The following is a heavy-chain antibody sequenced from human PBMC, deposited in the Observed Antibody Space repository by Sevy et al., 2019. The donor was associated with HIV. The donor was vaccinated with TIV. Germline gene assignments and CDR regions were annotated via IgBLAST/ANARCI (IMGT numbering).Heavy chain of an antibody. D-gene: IGHD4-17*01. Sequence: GGSLRLSCAGSGFTFNAYYMSRIRQAPWKGLEWVSYISSGSTYTNYADSVKGRFTVSRDNAKNSVYLQMNTLRAEDTAVYYCATTRSNYGDYYFDYWGQGTLVTVSS. J-gene: IGHJ4*02. CDR3: ATTRSNYGDYYFDY. CDR2: ISSGSTYT. CDR1: GFTFNAYY. V-gene: IGHV3-11*06.